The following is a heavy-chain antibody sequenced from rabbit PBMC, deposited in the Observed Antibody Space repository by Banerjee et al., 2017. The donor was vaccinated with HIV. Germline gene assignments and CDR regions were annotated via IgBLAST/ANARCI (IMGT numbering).Heavy chain of an antibody. Sequence: QSLEESGGDLVKPGASLTLTCTASGLDFSSSYYMCWVRQAPGKGLEWIASIGTNSDSTSYASWAKGRFTISKTSSTTVTLQMTSLTAADTATYFCARDFDAGGSYYPYYFNLWGQGTLVTV. CDR2: IGTNSDST. J-gene: IGHJ4*01. V-gene: IGHV1S40*01. CDR1: GLDFSSSYY. CDR3: ARDFDAGGSYYPYYFNL. D-gene: IGHD8-1*01.